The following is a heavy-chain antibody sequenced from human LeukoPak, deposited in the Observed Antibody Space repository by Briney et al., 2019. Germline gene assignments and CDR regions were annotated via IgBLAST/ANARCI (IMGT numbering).Heavy chain of an antibody. CDR3: ARDPYYGDYVI. CDR1: GFTFSSYE. Sequence: GGSLRLSCAASGFTFSSYEMNWVRQAPGKGLEWVSYISSSGSTIYYADSVKGRFTISRDNAKNSLYLQMNSLRAEDTAVYYCARDPYYGDYVIWGQGTQVTVSS. D-gene: IGHD4-17*01. J-gene: IGHJ4*02. CDR2: ISSSGSTI. V-gene: IGHV3-48*03.